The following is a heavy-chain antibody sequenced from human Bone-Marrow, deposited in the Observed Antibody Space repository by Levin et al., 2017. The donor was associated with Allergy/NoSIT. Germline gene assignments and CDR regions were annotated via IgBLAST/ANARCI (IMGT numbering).Heavy chain of an antibody. J-gene: IGHJ3*02. Sequence: ASVKVSCKTSGYSFTSYCMHWVRQAPGQGLEWMGIIRPNGVSTSYGQKFQGRVTMTWDTSTSTVYMELSSLRFEDTAVYYCARDDQVLIYGFDIWGPGTKVTVSS. V-gene: IGHV1-46*01. CDR1: GYSFTSYC. CDR3: ARDDQVLIYGFDI. D-gene: IGHD2-2*01. CDR2: IRPNGVST.